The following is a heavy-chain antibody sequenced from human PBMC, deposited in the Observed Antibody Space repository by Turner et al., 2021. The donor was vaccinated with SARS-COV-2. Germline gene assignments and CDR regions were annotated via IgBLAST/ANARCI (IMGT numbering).Heavy chain of an antibody. D-gene: IGHD3-10*01. J-gene: IGHJ6*02. V-gene: IGHV3-30-3*01. CDR1: GFTFSSYA. Sequence: QVQLVESGGGVVQPGRSLRLSCAASGFTFSSYARHWVRQAPGKGLEWVAVISYDGINKYYADSVKGRFTISRDNSKNTLSLQMNSLRIEDTAMYYCARASRGSYYYGMDVWGQGTTVTVSS. CDR2: ISYDGINK. CDR3: ARASRGSYYYGMDV.